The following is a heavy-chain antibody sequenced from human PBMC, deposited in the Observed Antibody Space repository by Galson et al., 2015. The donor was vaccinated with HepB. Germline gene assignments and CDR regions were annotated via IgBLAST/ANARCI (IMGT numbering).Heavy chain of an antibody. CDR2: IWYDGTIK. CDR3: ARDFGFGLDY. V-gene: IGHV3-33*01. D-gene: IGHD3-10*01. CDR1: GFTFSSYG. J-gene: IGHJ4*02. Sequence: CAASGFTFSSYGMYWVRQAPGKGLEWVAVIWYDGTIKYYRDSVRGRFTVSRDNSRNTLYLQMSSLRAEDTAVYYCARDFGFGLDYWGQGTLVTVSS.